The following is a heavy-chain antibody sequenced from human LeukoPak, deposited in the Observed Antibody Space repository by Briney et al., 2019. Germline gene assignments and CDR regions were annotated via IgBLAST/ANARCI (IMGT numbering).Heavy chain of an antibody. CDR3: AGYRQPDDAFDI. V-gene: IGHV3-9*01. D-gene: IGHD5-18*01. CDR2: ISWNSGSI. CDR1: GFTFDDYA. J-gene: IGHJ3*02. Sequence: GRSLRLSCAASGFTFDDYAMHWVRQAPGKGLEWVSGISWNSGSIGYADSVKGRFTISRDNAKISLYLQMNSLRAEDTALYYCAGYRQPDDAFDIWGQGTMVTVSS.